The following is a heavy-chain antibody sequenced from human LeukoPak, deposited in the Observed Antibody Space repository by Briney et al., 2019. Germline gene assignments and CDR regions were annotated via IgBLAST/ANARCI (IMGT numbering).Heavy chain of an antibody. CDR2: IYSGGST. Sequence: PGGSLRLSCAAPGFTVSSNYMSWVRQAPGKGLEWVSVIYSGGSTYYADSVKGRFTISRDNSKNTLYLQMNSLRAEDTAVYYCARESKYYDSSGYYDWFDPWGQGTLVTVSS. CDR1: GFTVSSNY. CDR3: ARESKYYDSSGYYDWFDP. J-gene: IGHJ5*02. D-gene: IGHD3-22*01. V-gene: IGHV3-53*01.